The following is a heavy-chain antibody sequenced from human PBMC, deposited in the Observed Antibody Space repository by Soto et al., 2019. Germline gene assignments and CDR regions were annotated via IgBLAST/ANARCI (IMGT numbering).Heavy chain of an antibody. J-gene: IGHJ5*02. Sequence: PGGSLRLSCSTSGFTFKDCAISWVRQAPGKGLEWVSTISSNSAYIYYTGALRGRFTISRDNAKNSLHLQLNSLRAEDTAVYYCTRDASRDSSARGWFDPWGQGIPVTVSS. CDR2: ISSNSAYI. D-gene: IGHD6-13*01. V-gene: IGHV3-21*01. CDR3: TRDASRDSSARGWFDP. CDR1: GFTFKDCA.